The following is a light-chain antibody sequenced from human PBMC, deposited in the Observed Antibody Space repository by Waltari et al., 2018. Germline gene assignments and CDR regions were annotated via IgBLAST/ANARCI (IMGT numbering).Light chain of an antibody. CDR3: QQYYSYPLT. CDR1: QGISSS. V-gene: IGKV1-8*01. J-gene: IGKJ4*01. CDR2: AAS. Sequence: AIRITQSPSSLSASTGDRVTLTCRASQGISSSLAWYQQKPGKAPKLLIYAASTLQSGVPSRFSGSGSGTDFTLTISCLQSEDFATYYCQQYYSYPLTFGGGTKVEIK.